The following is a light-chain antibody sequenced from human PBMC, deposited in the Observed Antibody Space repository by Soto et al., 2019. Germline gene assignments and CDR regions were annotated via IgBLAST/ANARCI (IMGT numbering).Light chain of an antibody. CDR1: QTISSW. Sequence: DIQMTQSPSTLSGSVGDRVTITCRASQTISSWLAWYQQKPGKAPKLLIYKASTLKSGVPSRFSGSGSGTEFTLTISSLQPDDFATYDCQHYNSYSEAFSQGTKVELK. CDR3: QHYNSYSEA. J-gene: IGKJ1*01. CDR2: KAS. V-gene: IGKV1-5*03.